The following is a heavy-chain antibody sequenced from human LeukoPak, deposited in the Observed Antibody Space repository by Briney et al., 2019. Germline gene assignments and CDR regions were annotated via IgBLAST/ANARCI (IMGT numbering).Heavy chain of an antibody. D-gene: IGHD5-18*01. CDR3: APQRGFRLLDRYFES. CDR2: ISSSSTI. J-gene: IGHJ4*02. V-gene: IGHV3-48*01. Sequence: PGGSLRLSCAASGFTFSSYGMTWVRQAPGKGLEWVSYISSSSTIYYADSVKGRFTISRDNAKNSLYLQMNSLRAEDTAVYYCAPQRGFRLLDRYFESWGQGTLVTVSS. CDR1: GFTFSSYG.